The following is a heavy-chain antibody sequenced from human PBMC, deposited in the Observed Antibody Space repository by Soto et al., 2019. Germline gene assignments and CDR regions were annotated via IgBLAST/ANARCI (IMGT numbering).Heavy chain of an antibody. J-gene: IGHJ6*02. D-gene: IGHD6-19*01. CDR2: IIPIFGTA. Sequence: ASVKVSCKASGGTFSSYAISWVRQAPGQGLEWMGGIIPIFGTANYAQKFQGRVTITADESTSTAYMELSSLRSEDTAVYYCARVGGGRVSSGWYPYYYYYGMDVWGQGTTVTVSS. CDR1: GGTFSSYA. V-gene: IGHV1-69*13. CDR3: ARVGGGRVSSGWYPYYYYYGMDV.